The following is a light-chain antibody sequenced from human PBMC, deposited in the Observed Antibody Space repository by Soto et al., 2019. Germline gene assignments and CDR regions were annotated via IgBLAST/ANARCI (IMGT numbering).Light chain of an antibody. CDR1: QSISSW. Sequence: DIQMTQSPSTLSSSVGDRVTITCRASQSISSWLAWYQQKPGKAPKLLIYKASSLESGVPSRFSGSGSGTEFTLTISLLQPDYVGTYFLHQYNRYSWTFGQGTKVEIK. CDR2: KAS. J-gene: IGKJ1*01. V-gene: IGKV1-5*03. CDR3: HQYNRYSWT.